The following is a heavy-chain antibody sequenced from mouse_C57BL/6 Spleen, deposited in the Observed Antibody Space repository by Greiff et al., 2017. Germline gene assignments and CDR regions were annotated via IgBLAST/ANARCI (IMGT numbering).Heavy chain of an antibody. D-gene: IGHD2-4*01. V-gene: IGHV5-17*01. CDR2: ISSGSSTI. J-gene: IGHJ4*01. CDR1: GFTFSDYG. CDR3: ARKGYYDYGYAMDC. Sequence: DVMLVESGGGLVKPGGSLKLSCAASGFTFSDYGMHWVRQAPEKGLEWVAYISSGSSTIYYADTVKGRFTISRDNAKNTLFLQMTGLRSEDTAMYCCARKGYYDYGYAMDCWGQGASVTVSS.